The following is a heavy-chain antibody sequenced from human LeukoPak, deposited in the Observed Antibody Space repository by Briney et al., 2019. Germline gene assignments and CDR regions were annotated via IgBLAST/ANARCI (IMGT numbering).Heavy chain of an antibody. J-gene: IGHJ4*02. V-gene: IGHV1-2*02. CDR1: GYTFTGYY. Sequence: ASVKVSCKASGYTFTGYYMHGVRQAPGQGLEWMGWINPNSGGTNYAQKFQGRVTMTRDTSISTAYMELSRLRSDDTAVYYCARSWSGWEVVGYWGQGTLVTVSS. CDR2: INPNSGGT. D-gene: IGHD6-25*01. CDR3: ARSWSGWEVVGY.